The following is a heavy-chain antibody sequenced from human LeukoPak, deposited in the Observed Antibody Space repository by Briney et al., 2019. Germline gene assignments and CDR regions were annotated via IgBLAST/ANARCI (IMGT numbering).Heavy chain of an antibody. V-gene: IGHV3-64*01. D-gene: IGHD1-26*01. CDR2: ISSNGGST. CDR1: GVTFSIYA. Sequence: PGGSLRLSCAASGVTFSIYAMRWVRQAPGKGLEYVSAISSNGGSTYYANSVKGRFTISRDNSKNTLYLQMGSLRAEDMAVYYCARDGMPSDSGSYSEGFYYFDYWGQGTLVTVSS. CDR3: ARDGMPSDSGSYSEGFYYFDY. J-gene: IGHJ4*02.